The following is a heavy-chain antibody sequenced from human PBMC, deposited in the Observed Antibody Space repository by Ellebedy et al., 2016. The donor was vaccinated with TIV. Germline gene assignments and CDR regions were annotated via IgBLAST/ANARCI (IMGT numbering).Heavy chain of an antibody. CDR1: GFTFSTHW. V-gene: IGHV3-7*01. D-gene: IGHD3-22*01. J-gene: IGHJ4*02. CDR3: ARDSDDSTGRTDY. CDR2: IKEDGSEK. Sequence: GGSLRLSXAASGFTFSTHWMSWVRQAPGKGLEWVANIKEDGSEKYYVHSVKGRFTISRDNAKDSLFLQMNTLRAEDSAVYYCARDSDDSTGRTDYWGQGTLVTVSS.